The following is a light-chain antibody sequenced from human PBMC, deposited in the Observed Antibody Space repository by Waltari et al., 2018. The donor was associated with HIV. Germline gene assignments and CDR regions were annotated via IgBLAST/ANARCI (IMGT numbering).Light chain of an antibody. V-gene: IGLV3-21*02. J-gene: IGLJ1*01. Sequence: SYVLTQPPSVSVAPGQTARITCGGNKIGSKSVHWYRQKAGQAPVLVVYNGSDRPSGIPEQFSGSRSGNTATLTISRVEAGDEADYYCHVWDRSSDHHVFGTGTKVTVL. CDR1: KIGSKS. CDR3: HVWDRSSDHHV. CDR2: NGS.